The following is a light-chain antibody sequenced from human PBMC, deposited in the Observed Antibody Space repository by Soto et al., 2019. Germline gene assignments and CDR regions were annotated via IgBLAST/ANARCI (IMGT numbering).Light chain of an antibody. CDR2: GNS. CDR3: QSHDSSLSGWV. J-gene: IGLJ2*01. CDR1: SSNIGAGYD. Sequence: QSVLTQPPSVSGAPGQRVTISCTGSSSNIGAGYDVHWYRHLPGTAPKLLIYGNSNRPSGVPDRFSGSKSGTSASLAITGLQAEDEADYYCQSHDSSLSGWVFGGGTKLTVL. V-gene: IGLV1-40*01.